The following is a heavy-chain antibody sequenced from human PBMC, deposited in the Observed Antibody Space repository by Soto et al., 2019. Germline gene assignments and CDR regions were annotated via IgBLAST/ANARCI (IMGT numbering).Heavy chain of an antibody. Sequence: PGGSLRLSCAASGFTFSSYAMSWVRQAPGKGLEWVSAISGSGGSTYYAETVKGRFTISRDNSKNTLYLQMNSLRAEDTAVYYCAKPPYSSSSFSYYYMDVWGKGTTVTVSS. CDR2: ISGSGGST. V-gene: IGHV3-23*01. D-gene: IGHD6-6*01. CDR3: AKPPYSSSSFSYYYMDV. CDR1: GFTFSSYA. J-gene: IGHJ6*03.